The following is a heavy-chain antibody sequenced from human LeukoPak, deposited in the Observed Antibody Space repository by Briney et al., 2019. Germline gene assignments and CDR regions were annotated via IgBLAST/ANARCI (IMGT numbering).Heavy chain of an antibody. D-gene: IGHD3-10*01. V-gene: IGHV4-39*01. J-gene: IGHJ4*02. CDR3: ARRGKPGGYYFDY. CDR2: IYYSGST. Sequence: PCTVSGGSISSSSYYWGWIRQPPGKGLEWIGSIYYSGSTYYNPSLKSRVTISVDTSKNQFSLKLSSVTAADTAVYYCARRGKPGGYYFDYWGQGTLVTVSS. CDR1: GGSISSSSYY.